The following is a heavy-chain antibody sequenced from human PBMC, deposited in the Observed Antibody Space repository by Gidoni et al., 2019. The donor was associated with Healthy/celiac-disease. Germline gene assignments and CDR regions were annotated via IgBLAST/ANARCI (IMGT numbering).Heavy chain of an antibody. V-gene: IGHV4-34*01. Sequence: QVQLQQWGAGLLKPSETLSLTCAVHGGSFRGYYWSWIPQPPGKGLAWIGEINHSGSTNYNPSLKSRVTISVDTSKNQFSLKLSSVTAADTAVYYCARVSGQWPVRIDYWGQGTLVTVSS. CDR1: GGSFRGYY. CDR3: ARVSGQWPVRIDY. J-gene: IGHJ4*02. CDR2: INHSGST. D-gene: IGHD6-19*01.